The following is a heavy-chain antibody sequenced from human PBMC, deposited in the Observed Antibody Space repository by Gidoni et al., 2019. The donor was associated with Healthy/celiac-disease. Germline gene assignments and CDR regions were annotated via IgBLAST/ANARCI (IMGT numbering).Heavy chain of an antibody. Sequence: EVQLVEYGGGLVKPGGSLRLSCAASGFTFSSYSLNWVRQAPGKGLEWFSAISSSSSYIYYADSVKGRFTISRDNAKNSLYLQMNSLRAEDTAVYYCARDFGVYDSSGYYYPDAFDIWGQGTMVTVSS. D-gene: IGHD3-22*01. J-gene: IGHJ3*02. CDR3: ARDFGVYDSSGYYYPDAFDI. V-gene: IGHV3-21*01. CDR1: GFTFSSYS. CDR2: ISSSSSYI.